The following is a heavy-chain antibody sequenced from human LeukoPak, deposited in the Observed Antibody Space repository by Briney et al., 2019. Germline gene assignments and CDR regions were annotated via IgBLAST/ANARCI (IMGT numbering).Heavy chain of an antibody. CDR2: FSGDSTYM. V-gene: IGHV3-21*01. CDR1: GFTFSSYT. CDR3: ARDGPYCTRTTCYFDY. Sequence: PGGSLRLSCAASGFTFSSYTMNWVRQAPGTGLEWVSSFSGDSTYMYYADSVKGRFTISRDNAKNSLYLQMNSLRAEDTAAYYCARDGPYCTRTTCYFDYWGQGTLVTVSS. J-gene: IGHJ4*02. D-gene: IGHD2-2*01.